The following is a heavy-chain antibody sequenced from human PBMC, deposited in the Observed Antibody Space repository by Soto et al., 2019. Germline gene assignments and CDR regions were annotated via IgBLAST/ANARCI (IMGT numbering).Heavy chain of an antibody. Sequence: SETLSLTCTVSGGSISSGNYYWSWIRQPPGKGLEWIGFISYSGTTHYSASLRSRVSISVDTSKNQFSLDLSSVTAADTAVYYCATMGTPVTGLYYFYYWGQGTLVPVSS. D-gene: IGHD4-17*01. CDR1: GGSISSGNYY. V-gene: IGHV4-30-4*01. CDR3: ATMGTPVTGLYYFYY. J-gene: IGHJ4*02. CDR2: ISYSGTT.